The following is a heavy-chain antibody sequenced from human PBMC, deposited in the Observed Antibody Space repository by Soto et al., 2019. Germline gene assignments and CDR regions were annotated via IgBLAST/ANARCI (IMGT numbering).Heavy chain of an antibody. CDR1: GGSISSYY. J-gene: IGHJ3*02. CDR2: IYYSGST. V-gene: IGHV4-59*01. D-gene: IGHD3-22*01. Sequence: PSETLSLTCTVSGGSISSYYWSWLRQPPGKGLEWIGYIYYSGSTNYNPSLKSRVTISVDTSKNQFSLKLSSVTAADTAVYYCAKDLMLGSYHSSGYYAFDIWGKGTMVTVSS. CDR3: AKDLMLGSYHSSGYYAFDI.